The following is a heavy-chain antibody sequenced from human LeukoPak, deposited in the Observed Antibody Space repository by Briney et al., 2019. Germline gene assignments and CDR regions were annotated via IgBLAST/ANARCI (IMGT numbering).Heavy chain of an antibody. CDR2: IYWDDDK. CDR1: CISLGTPDEG. V-gene: IGHV2-5*02. Sequence: SGPTLLHPTPPLTLTSTFSCISLGTPDEGVGWIRHPPAKALEWLTLIYWDDDKRYSPSLKSRHTITKDTSNKQGVLTMANMDPADTATYYCAYRARTPFDYWGQGTLVTVSS. J-gene: IGHJ4*02. D-gene: IGHD1-14*01. CDR3: AYRARTPFDY.